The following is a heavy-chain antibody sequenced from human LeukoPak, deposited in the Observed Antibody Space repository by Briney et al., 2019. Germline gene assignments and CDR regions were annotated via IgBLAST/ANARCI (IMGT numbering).Heavy chain of an antibody. CDR2: INPNSGDT. J-gene: IGHJ3*02. D-gene: IGHD4-23*01. V-gene: IGHV1-2*02. CDR1: GYTFSGYY. CDR3: AGDGNFDM. Sequence: ASVKVSRKASGYTFSGYYMHWVRQAPGQGLEWMGWINPNSGDTSYAQKFQGRVTMTRDTSISTVYMELSRLISDDTAVYYCAGDGNFDMWGRGTMVTVSS.